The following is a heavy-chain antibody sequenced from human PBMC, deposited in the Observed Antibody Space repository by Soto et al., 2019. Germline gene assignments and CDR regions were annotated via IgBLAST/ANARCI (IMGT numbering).Heavy chain of an antibody. CDR1: GGTFGNHA. CDR3: AREAGYTYGYVFDY. CDR2: IIPVLGVG. Sequence: QVQLVQSGAEVKKPGSSVKVSCKASGGTFGNHAISWVRQAPGQGLEWLGGIIPVLGVGDNAQKFQGRVTITADASTGTAYLELSSLRSEDTALYYCAREAGYTYGYVFDYWGQGTLVTVSS. J-gene: IGHJ4*02. D-gene: IGHD5-18*01. V-gene: IGHV1-69*01.